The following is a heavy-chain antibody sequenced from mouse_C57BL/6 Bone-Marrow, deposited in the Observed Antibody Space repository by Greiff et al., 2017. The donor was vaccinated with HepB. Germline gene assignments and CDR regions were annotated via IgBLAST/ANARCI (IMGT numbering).Heavy chain of an antibody. D-gene: IGHD2-2*01. Sequence: VQLQQSGAELARPGASVKMSCKASGYTFTSYTMHWVKQRPGQGLEWIGYINPSSGYTKYNQKFKDKATLTADKSSSTAYMQLSSLTSEDSAVYYCARSIYYGYDGAWFAYWGQGTLVTVSA. J-gene: IGHJ3*01. V-gene: IGHV1-4*01. CDR2: INPSSGYT. CDR3: ARSIYYGYDGAWFAY. CDR1: GYTFTSYT.